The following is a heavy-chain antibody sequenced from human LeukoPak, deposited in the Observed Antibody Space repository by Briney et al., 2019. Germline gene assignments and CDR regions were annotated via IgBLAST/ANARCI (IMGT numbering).Heavy chain of an antibody. V-gene: IGHV4-34*01. CDR1: GGSISGFY. CDR3: ARQGGIWFGDEEGMDV. CDR2: INHSGNS. J-gene: IGHJ6*02. Sequence: SETLSLTCAVSGGSISGFYWSWIRQPPGKGLEWIAEINHSGNSNYNPALKSRVTISVDTSKNQFSLKLSSVTAADTAVYYCARQGGIWFGDEEGMDVWGQGTTVTVSS. D-gene: IGHD3-10*01.